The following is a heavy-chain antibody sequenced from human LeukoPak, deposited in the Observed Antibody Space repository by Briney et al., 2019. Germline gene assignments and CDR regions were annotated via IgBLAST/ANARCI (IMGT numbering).Heavy chain of an antibody. D-gene: IGHD3-22*01. CDR3: ARGYDSSAYYPFNY. Sequence: SETLSLTCTVSGGSVSSGSYYWSWIRQPPGKGLEWIGYIYYSGSTNYNPSLKSRVTISVDTSKNQFSLKLSSVTAADTAVYYCARGYDSSAYYPFNYWGQGTLVTVSS. CDR2: IYYSGST. V-gene: IGHV4-61*01. J-gene: IGHJ4*02. CDR1: GGSVSSGSYY.